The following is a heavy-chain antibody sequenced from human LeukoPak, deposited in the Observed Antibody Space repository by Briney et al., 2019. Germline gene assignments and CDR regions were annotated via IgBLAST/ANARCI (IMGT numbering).Heavy chain of an antibody. D-gene: IGHD1-26*01. CDR1: GFTFSSYA. J-gene: IGHJ2*01. V-gene: IGHV3-23*01. Sequence: GGSLRLSCAASGFTFSSYAMSWVRQAPGKGLEWVSAISGSGGSTYYADSVKGRFTISRDNSKNTLYLQINSLRAEDTAVYYCAIGPQSGPDWYFDLWGRGPLVTVSS. CDR3: AIGPQSGPDWYFDL. CDR2: ISGSGGST.